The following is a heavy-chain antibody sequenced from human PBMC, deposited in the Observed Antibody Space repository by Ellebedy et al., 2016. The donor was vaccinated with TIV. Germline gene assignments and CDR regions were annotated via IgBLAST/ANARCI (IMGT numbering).Heavy chain of an antibody. J-gene: IGHJ4*02. V-gene: IGHV4-59*01. CDR3: AREFRPYYYDSSGPYFDY. CDR2: IYYSGST. Sequence: SETLSLTCTVSGGSISSYYWSWIRQPPGKGLEWIGYIYYSGSTNYNPSLKSRVTISVDTSKNQFSLKLSSVTAADTAVYYCAREFRPYYYDSSGPYFDYWGQGTLVTVSS. CDR1: GGSISSYY. D-gene: IGHD3-22*01.